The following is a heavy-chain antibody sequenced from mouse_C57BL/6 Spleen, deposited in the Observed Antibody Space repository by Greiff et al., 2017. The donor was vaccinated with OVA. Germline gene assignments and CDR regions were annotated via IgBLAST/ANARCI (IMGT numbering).Heavy chain of an antibody. J-gene: IGHJ2*01. CDR2: ISYDGSN. CDR1: GYSITSGYY. Sequence: ESGPGLVKPSQSLSLTCSVTGYSITSGYYWNWIRQFPGNKLEWMGYISYDGSNNYNPSLKNRISITRDTSKNQFFLKLNSVTTEDTATYYCARRDYYGSREGDYWGQGTTLTVSS. D-gene: IGHD1-1*01. V-gene: IGHV3-6*01. CDR3: ARRDYYGSREGDY.